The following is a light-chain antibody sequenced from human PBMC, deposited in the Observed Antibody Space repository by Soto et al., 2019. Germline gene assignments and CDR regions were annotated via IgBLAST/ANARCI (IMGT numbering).Light chain of an antibody. J-gene: IGKJ1*01. V-gene: IGKV1-8*01. CDR3: QQYYSYPPWT. CDR1: QGISSY. Sequence: AIRMTQSPSSFSASTGDRVTITCRASQGISSYLAWYQQKPGKAPKLLIYAASTLQSGVPSRFSGSGSGTDFTLTISCLQSEDFATYYCQQYYSYPPWTFGQGTQGEIK. CDR2: AAS.